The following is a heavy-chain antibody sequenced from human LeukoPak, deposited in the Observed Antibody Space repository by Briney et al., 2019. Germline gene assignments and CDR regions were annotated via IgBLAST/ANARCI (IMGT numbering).Heavy chain of an antibody. D-gene: IGHD3-22*01. Sequence: SETLSLTCTVSGGSISNYYWSWIRQPPGAGLEWIGYISYSVNTNYNPSLKSRVTISVDTSKNQFSLKLSSVTAADTAVYYCARQAARYYYDSSGWDFDYWGQGTLVTVSS. CDR1: GGSISNYY. J-gene: IGHJ4*02. CDR3: ARQAARYYYDSSGWDFDY. CDR2: ISYSVNT. V-gene: IGHV4-59*08.